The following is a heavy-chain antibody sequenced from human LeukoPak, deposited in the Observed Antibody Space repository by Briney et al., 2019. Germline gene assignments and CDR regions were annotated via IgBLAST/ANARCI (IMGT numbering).Heavy chain of an antibody. Sequence: ASVKVSCKASGYTFTSYGISWVRQAPGQGLEWMGWISAYNGNTNYAQKLQGRVTMTTDTSTSTAYMELRSLRSDDTAVYYCASHVWFGGHYYYMDVWGKGTTVTVSS. CDR2: ISAYNGNT. D-gene: IGHD3-10*01. CDR3: ASHVWFGGHYYYMDV. V-gene: IGHV1-18*01. J-gene: IGHJ6*03. CDR1: GYTFTSYG.